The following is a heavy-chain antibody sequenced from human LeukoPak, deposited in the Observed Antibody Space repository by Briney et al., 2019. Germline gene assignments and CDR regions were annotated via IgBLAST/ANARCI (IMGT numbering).Heavy chain of an antibody. CDR3: ARPSSIMGVAPFDY. CDR1: GGSISSSGYY. J-gene: IGHJ4*02. V-gene: IGHV4-39*01. Sequence: PSETLSLTCTVSGGSISSSGYYWGWIRQPPGKGLEWIGNIYYSGSTYYNPSLKSRVTISVDTSKNQFSLKLSSVTAADTAVYYCARPSSIMGVAPFDYWGQGTLVTVSS. CDR2: IYYSGST. D-gene: IGHD3-3*01.